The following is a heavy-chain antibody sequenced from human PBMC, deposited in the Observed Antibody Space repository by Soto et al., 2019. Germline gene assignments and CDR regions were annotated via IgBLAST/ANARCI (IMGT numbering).Heavy chain of an antibody. J-gene: IGHJ6*02. V-gene: IGHV4-39*01. CDR3: ARLIGRFGELYYYYGMDF. CDR2: IYYSGST. CDR1: AGYISISSYD. D-gene: IGHD3-10*01. Sequence: SQTLCVPCTFSAGYISISSYDWGWIRQPPGKGLEWIASIYYSGSTYYNPSLKSRVTRSVDTSKNQFCLKLSSVTAADTAVYYCARLIGRFGELYYYYGMDFWGQGTTVTVSS.